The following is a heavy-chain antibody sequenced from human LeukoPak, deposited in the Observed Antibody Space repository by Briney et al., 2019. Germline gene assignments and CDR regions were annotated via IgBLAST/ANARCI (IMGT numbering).Heavy chain of an antibody. CDR1: GYTFTSYG. D-gene: IGHD2-2*02. J-gene: IGHJ6*02. V-gene: IGHV1-18*01. CDR3: ARSPRNCSSTSCYIYYYGMDV. CDR2: ISAYNGNT. Sequence: ASVKVSCKASGYTFTSYGISWVRQAPGQGLEWMGWISAYNGNTSYAQKLQGRVTMTTDTSTSTAYMELRSLRSDDTAVYYCARSPRNCSSTSCYIYYYGMDVWGQGTTVTVSS.